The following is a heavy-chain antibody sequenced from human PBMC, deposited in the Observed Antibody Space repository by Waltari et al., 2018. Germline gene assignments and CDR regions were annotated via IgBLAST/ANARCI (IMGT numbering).Heavy chain of an antibody. Sequence: QVQLQQWGAGQLKPSETLSLPCAVYGASFSGYYWSWIRQPPGKGLEWIGEINHSGSTNYNPSLKNRLTISLDTSKNQFSLKMRSVTAADTAVYYCARADRGRDGRYATPDWGPWGQGTLVTVSS. V-gene: IGHV4-34*01. CDR2: INHSGST. D-gene: IGHD3-16*01. J-gene: IGHJ5*02. CDR1: GASFSGYY. CDR3: ARADRGRDGRYATPDWGP.